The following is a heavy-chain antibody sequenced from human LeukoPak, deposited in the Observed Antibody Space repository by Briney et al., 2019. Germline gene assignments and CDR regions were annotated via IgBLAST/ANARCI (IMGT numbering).Heavy chain of an antibody. V-gene: IGHV3-64D*06. CDR3: VKDSLMFRSIPARGFFDY. Sequence: PGGSLRLSCSASGFTFSSYAMHWVRQAPGKGLEYVSTINSNGGSTYYADSVKGRFTISRDNSKNILYLQMSSLRTEDTAVYYCVKDSLMFRSIPARGFFDYWGQGTLVTVSS. D-gene: IGHD2-21*01. J-gene: IGHJ4*02. CDR1: GFTFSSYA. CDR2: INSNGGST.